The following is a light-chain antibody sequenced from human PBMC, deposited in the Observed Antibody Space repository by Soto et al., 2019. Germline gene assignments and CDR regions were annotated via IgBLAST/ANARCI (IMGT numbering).Light chain of an antibody. CDR3: LKYGYDAS. J-gene: IGKJ1*01. Sequence: DIQMTQSPSTLSASGGDRVTITCRASQSISTWLAWYQQRPGKAPKLLIYDASRLESGVPSRFTGRGSGTEFTLTISSLQPDESATYYCLKYGYDASFGQGTKVEI. V-gene: IGKV1-5*01. CDR1: QSISTW. CDR2: DAS.